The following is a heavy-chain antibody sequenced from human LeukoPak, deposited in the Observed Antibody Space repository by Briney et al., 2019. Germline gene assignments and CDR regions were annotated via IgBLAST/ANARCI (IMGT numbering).Heavy chain of an antibody. D-gene: IGHD6-19*01. CDR1: GFTFSNYA. V-gene: IGHV3-23*01. J-gene: IGHJ4*02. Sequence: GGSLRLSCAASGFTFSNYAMSCVPQAPREGLEWVSAISGTGGNTYYADSVKGRFTIYRDNSKDTLYLQMNSLRAEDTAVYYCAKDPSIGVVCVFDSWGQGTLVTVSS. CDR2: ISGTGGNT. CDR3: AKDPSIGVVCVFDS.